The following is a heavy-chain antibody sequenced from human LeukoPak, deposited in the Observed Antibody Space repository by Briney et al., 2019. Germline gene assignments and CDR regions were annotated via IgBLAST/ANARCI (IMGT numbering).Heavy chain of an antibody. D-gene: IGHD3-3*01. CDR3: AKIPQVSIFGVPNFDD. Sequence: GSLRLSCAASGFTFSSYAMTWVRQAPGKGLEWVSCISGSGDNTYYPDSVRGRFTISRDNFKNTLYLQMDSLRAEDTAVYYCAKIPQVSIFGVPNFDDWGQGTLVTVSS. J-gene: IGHJ4*02. CDR1: GFTFSSYA. V-gene: IGHV3-23*01. CDR2: ISGSGDNT.